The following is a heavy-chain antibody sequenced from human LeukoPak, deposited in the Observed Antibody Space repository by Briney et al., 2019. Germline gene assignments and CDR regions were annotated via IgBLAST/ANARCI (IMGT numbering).Heavy chain of an antibody. Sequence: SETLSLTCTVSGGSISSGGYYWSWIRQHPGKGLEWIGYIYYSRSTYYSPSLKSRVTISVDTSKNQFSLKLSSVTAADTAVYYCARARAARPYGPFDYWGQGTLVTVSS. V-gene: IGHV4-31*03. CDR1: GGSISSGGYY. J-gene: IGHJ4*02. D-gene: IGHD6-6*01. CDR2: IYYSRST. CDR3: ARARAARPYGPFDY.